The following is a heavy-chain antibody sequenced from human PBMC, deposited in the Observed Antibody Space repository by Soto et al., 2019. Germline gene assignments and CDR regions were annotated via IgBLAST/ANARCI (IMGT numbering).Heavy chain of an antibody. V-gene: IGHV4-39*07. CDR2: IYYSGST. D-gene: IGHD2-15*01. CDR1: GGSISSSSYY. Sequence: SETLSLTCTVSGGSISSSSYYWGWIRQPPGKGLEWIGSIYYSGSTYYNPSLKSRVTISVDTSKNQFSLKLSSVTAADTAVYYCARAGCSGGSCYSAVKVWGQGTLVTVSS. J-gene: IGHJ4*02. CDR3: ARAGCSGGSCYSAVKV.